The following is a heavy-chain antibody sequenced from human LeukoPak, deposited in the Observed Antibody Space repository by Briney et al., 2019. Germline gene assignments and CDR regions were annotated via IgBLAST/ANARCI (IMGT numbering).Heavy chain of an antibody. Sequence: GGSLRLSCTASGFTLGDYAMSWVRQAPGKGLEWVGFIRSKAYGGTTEYAASVKGRFTISRDDSKSIAYLQMNSLKTEDTAVYYCTRGDLYGSGSYYNYGMDVWGQGTTVTVSS. CDR1: GFTLGDYA. V-gene: IGHV3-49*04. CDR2: IRSKAYGGTT. D-gene: IGHD3-10*01. CDR3: TRGDLYGSGSYYNYGMDV. J-gene: IGHJ6*02.